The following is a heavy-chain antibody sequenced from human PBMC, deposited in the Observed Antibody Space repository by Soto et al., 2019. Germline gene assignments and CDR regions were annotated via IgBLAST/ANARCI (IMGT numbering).Heavy chain of an antibody. CDR3: VRVVAIPGYPDN. CDR1: GGTFSSYA. Sequence: QVQLVQSGAEARQPASSVKVSCKTSGGTFSSYAITWVRQAPGQGLEWMGGIVPIVDTSTYAQKFQGRVTITADESTSTDYMELSSLRSDDTAIYYCVRVVAIPGYPDNWGQGTLFTVSS. J-gene: IGHJ4*02. D-gene: IGHD5-12*01. V-gene: IGHV1-69*12. CDR2: IVPIVDTS.